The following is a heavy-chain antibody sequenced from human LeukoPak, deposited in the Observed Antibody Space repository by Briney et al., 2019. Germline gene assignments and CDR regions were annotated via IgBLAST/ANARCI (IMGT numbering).Heavy chain of an antibody. CDR2: ISGSGGNT. CDR1: GFTFSSYA. V-gene: IGHV3-23*01. CDR3: ARDPRGGTAMVI. J-gene: IGHJ4*02. D-gene: IGHD5-18*01. Sequence: PGGSLRLSCAASGFTFSSYAMSWVRQAPGKGLEWVSAISGSGGNTYYADSVKGRITISRDNSKNTLYLQMNSLRAEDTAVYYCARDPRGGTAMVIWGQGTLVTVSS.